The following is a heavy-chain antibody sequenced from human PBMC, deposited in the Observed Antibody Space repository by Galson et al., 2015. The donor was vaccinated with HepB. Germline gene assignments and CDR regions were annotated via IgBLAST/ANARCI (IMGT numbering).Heavy chain of an antibody. J-gene: IGHJ4*02. V-gene: IGHV3-53*01. D-gene: IGHD3-16*01. CDR1: GLTVSINR. Sequence: SLRLSCAASGLTVSINRFSWVRQAPGKGLECVSLIYSGGSTHYAESVKGRFTISRDNSKDTLYLQMNSLRAEDTAVYYCARGASDGGLFDYWGQGALVTVSS. CDR3: ARGASDGGLFDY. CDR2: IYSGGST.